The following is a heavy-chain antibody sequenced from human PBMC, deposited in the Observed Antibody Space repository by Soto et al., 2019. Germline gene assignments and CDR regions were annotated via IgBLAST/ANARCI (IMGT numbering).Heavy chain of an antibody. D-gene: IGHD7-27*01. J-gene: IGHJ4*02. CDR3: ASLKTTRTGDRYFDY. CDR1: GYSFTSYW. CDR2: IYPGDSDT. V-gene: IGHV5-51*01. Sequence: GESLKISCKGSGYSFTSYWIGWVRQMPGKGLEWMGIIYPGDSDTRYSPSFQGQVTISADKSISTAYLQWSSLKASDTAMYYCASLKTTRTGDRYFDYWGQGTLVTVSS.